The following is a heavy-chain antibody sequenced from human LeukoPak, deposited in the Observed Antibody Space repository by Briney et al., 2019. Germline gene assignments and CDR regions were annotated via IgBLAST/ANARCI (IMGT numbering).Heavy chain of an antibody. CDR1: GGSISSGSYY. D-gene: IGHD6-19*01. J-gene: IGHJ5*02. CDR3: ARDLPPGIAVAGTGWFDP. V-gene: IGHV4-61*02. CDR2: IYTSGST. Sequence: SETLSLTCTVSGGSISSGSYYWSWIRQPAGKGLEWIGRIYTSGSTNYNPSLKSRVTISVDTSKNQFSLKLSSVTAADTAVYYCARDLPPGIAVAGTGWFDPWGQGTLVTVSS.